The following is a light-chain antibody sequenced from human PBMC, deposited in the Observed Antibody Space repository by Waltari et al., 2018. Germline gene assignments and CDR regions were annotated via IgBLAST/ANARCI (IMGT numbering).Light chain of an antibody. V-gene: IGKV3-11*01. CDR1: QSVSKY. Sequence: EIVLTQSPATLSLSPGERATLSCRASQSVSKYLAWYQQKPSQAPRLLIYDASNRATGIPARFSGSGSGTDFILTISSLEPEYFAVYYCQQRSTWPPFTFGPGTTLDI. CDR2: DAS. J-gene: IGKJ3*01. CDR3: QQRSTWPPFT.